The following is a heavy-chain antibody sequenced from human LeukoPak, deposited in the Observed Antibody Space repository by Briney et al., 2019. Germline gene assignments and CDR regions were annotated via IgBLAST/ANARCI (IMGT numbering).Heavy chain of an antibody. Sequence: QPGGSLRLSCAASGFTFSSYSMNWVRQAPGKGLEWVSYISSSSSTIYYADSVKGRFTISRDNAKNSLYLQMNSLRAEDTAVYYCAREGDYYDLPGPVWGQGTMVTVSS. D-gene: IGHD3-22*01. CDR3: AREGDYYDLPGPV. CDR2: ISSSSSTI. CDR1: GFTFSSYS. V-gene: IGHV3-48*01. J-gene: IGHJ3*01.